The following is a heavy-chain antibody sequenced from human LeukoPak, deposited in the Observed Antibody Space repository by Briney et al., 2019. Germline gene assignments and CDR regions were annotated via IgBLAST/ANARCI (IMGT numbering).Heavy chain of an antibody. D-gene: IGHD3-9*01. V-gene: IGHV3-30*18. CDR3: AKEGGILTGYYATLFDY. CDR1: GFTFGSNG. J-gene: IGHJ4*02. Sequence: RCLRLSCAASGFTFGSNGMDCVRQAPGKWMGWVAVILYDGSNKYYADSVERRFAISTDNSKNTLSLQMNSRRAEETAAYYCAKEGGILTGYYATLFDYWGQGTLVTVSS. CDR2: ILYDGSNK.